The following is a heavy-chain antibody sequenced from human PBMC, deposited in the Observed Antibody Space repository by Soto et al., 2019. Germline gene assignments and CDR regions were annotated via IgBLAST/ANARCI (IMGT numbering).Heavy chain of an antibody. CDR2: IYYSGST. CDR1: GGSISSGGYY. J-gene: IGHJ4*02. CDR3: ARGGRGYYGSGSYCDY. V-gene: IGHV4-31*03. Sequence: QVQLQESGPGLVKPSQTLSLTCTVSGGSISSGGYYWSWIRQHPGKGLEWIGYIYYSGSTYYNPSLKGRVTVSVDTSKNQFSLKLSSVTAADTAVYYCARGGRGYYGSGSYCDYWGQGTLVTVSS. D-gene: IGHD3-10*01.